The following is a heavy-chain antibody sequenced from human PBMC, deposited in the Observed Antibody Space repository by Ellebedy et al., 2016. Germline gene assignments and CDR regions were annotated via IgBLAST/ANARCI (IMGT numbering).Heavy chain of an antibody. Sequence: SETLSLXCTVSGGSISSSSYYWGWIRQPPGKGLEWIGSIYYSGSTYYNPSLKSRVTISVDTSKNQFSLKLSSVTAADTAVYYCARGLMGATPGFGYWGQGTLVTVSS. V-gene: IGHV4-39*01. CDR1: GGSISSSSYY. CDR2: IYYSGST. D-gene: IGHD1-26*01. J-gene: IGHJ4*02. CDR3: ARGLMGATPGFGY.